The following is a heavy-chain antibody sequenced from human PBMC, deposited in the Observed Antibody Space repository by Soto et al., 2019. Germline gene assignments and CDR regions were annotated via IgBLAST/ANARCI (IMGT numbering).Heavy chain of an antibody. V-gene: IGHV3-30-3*01. CDR3: VSSWGAAAGTHRYYYYYYGMDV. Sequence: QVQLVESGGGVVQPGRSLRLSCAASGFTFSSYAMHWVRQAPGKGLEWVAVISYDGSNKYYADSVKGRFTISRDNSKNTLYLQMNSLRAEDTAVYYCVSSWGAAAGTHRYYYYYYGMDVWGQGTTVTVSS. J-gene: IGHJ6*02. CDR1: GFTFSSYA. CDR2: ISYDGSNK. D-gene: IGHD6-13*01.